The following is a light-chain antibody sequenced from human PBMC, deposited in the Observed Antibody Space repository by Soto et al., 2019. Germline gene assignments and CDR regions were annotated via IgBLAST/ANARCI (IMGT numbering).Light chain of an antibody. Sequence: ILVTHSRASPAGSPGGRASVSGMATPDISTHLAWYQQHPGPAPRLPTYGASTRATGIPARFSGSGSGTEFTLTISSLQSEDFAAYYCQQYDNWLRTFGQGT. V-gene: IGKV3-15*01. CDR2: GAS. CDR1: PDISTH. CDR3: QQYDNWLRT. J-gene: IGKJ1*01.